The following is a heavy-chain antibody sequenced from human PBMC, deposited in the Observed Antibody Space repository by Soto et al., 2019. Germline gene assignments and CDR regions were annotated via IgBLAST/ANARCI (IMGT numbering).Heavy chain of an antibody. Sequence: SAMVSCKASGYTFTGYYMHFVRQAPGQGLEWMGWINPNSGGTNYAETFQGRVTMTRDPSISRAYLELSRLISDDTAEYYCASIPGRAVASSGWLDPSSQGSLVTV. CDR2: INPNSGGT. D-gene: IGHD6-19*01. V-gene: IGHV1-2*02. J-gene: IGHJ5*02. CDR1: GYTFTGYY. CDR3: ASIPGRAVASSGWLDP.